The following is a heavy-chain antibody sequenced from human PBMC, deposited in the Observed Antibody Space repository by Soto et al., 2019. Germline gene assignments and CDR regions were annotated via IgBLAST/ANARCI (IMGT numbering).Heavy chain of an antibody. CDR3: APSPRGSDYY. CDR2: INSDGSTT. CDR1: GFTLSSYW. Sequence: GGSLRLSCAASGFTLSSYWMHWVRQAPGKGLVWVSCINSDGSTTKYADSVKGRFTISRDNAKNTLYLQMNSLRAEDTAVYYCAPSPRGSDYYWGQGTLVTVSS. J-gene: IGHJ4*02. V-gene: IGHV3-74*03. D-gene: IGHD5-12*01.